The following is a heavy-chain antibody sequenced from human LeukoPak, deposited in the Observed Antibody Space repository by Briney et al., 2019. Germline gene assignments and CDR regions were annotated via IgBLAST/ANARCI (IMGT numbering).Heavy chain of an antibody. J-gene: IGHJ5*01. CDR3: ERHDGPGGPTMVAFDS. CDR1: AAAVSSSRHH. CDR2: VYYGRTT. D-gene: IGHD3-10*01. Sequence: SETLSLTCAVSAAAVSSSRHHCGWIRQSPGKELEWIGTVYYGRTTYYNPSLDGRVTISLDTSANHFSLQLNSVTAADTAVYYGERHDGPGGPTMVAFDSGGQGSLFTVSS. V-gene: IGHV4-39*02.